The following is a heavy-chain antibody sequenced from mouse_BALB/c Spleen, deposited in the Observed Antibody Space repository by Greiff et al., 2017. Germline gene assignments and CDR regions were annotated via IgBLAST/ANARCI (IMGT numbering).Heavy chain of an antibody. Sequence: EVQGVESGGGLVQPGGSLRLSCATSGFTFTDYYMSWVRQPPGKALEWLGFIRNKANGYTTEYSASVKGRFTISRDNSQSILYLQMNTLRAEDSATYYCARDMAYYRYDGAWFAYWGQGTLVTVSA. V-gene: IGHV7-3*02. CDR1: GFTFTDYY. D-gene: IGHD2-14*01. CDR2: IRNKANGYTT. CDR3: ARDMAYYRYDGAWFAY. J-gene: IGHJ3*01.